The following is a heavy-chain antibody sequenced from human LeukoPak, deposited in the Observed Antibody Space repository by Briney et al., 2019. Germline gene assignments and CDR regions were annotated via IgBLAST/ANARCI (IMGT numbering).Heavy chain of an antibody. D-gene: IGHD6-19*01. J-gene: IGHJ6*02. CDR3: ARLVYYYGMDV. Sequence: TSETLSLTCAVYGGSFSGYYWSWIRQPPGKGLEWIGEINHSGSTNYNPSLKSRVTISVDTSKNQFSLKLSPVTAADTAVYYCARLVYYYGMDVWGQGTTVTVSS. CDR1: GGSFSGYY. V-gene: IGHV4-34*01. CDR2: INHSGST.